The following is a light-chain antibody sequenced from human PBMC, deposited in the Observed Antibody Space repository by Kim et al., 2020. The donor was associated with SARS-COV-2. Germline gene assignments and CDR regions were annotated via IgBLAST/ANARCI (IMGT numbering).Light chain of an antibody. J-gene: IGKJ2*01. CDR1: QSVSSSY. V-gene: IGKV3-20*01. Sequence: EIVLTQSPGTLSLSPGERATLSCRAIQSVSSSYLAWYQQKLGQAPRLLIYGASSRATGIPDRFSGSGSGTDFTLTISRLEPEDFAVYYCQQYGSSPYTFGQGTKLEI. CDR3: QQYGSSPYT. CDR2: GAS.